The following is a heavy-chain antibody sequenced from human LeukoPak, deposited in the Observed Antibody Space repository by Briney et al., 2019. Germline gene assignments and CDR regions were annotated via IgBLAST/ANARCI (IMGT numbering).Heavy chain of an antibody. V-gene: IGHV3-7*01. CDR3: ARNPWEYYDFWSGPLYLDY. CDR1: GFTFSSYA. J-gene: IGHJ4*02. Sequence: GGSLRLSCAASGFTFSSYAMSWVRQAPGKGLEWVANIKQDGSEKYYVDSVKGRFTISRDNAKNSLYLQMNSLRAEDTAVYYCARNPWEYYDFWSGPLYLDYWGQGTLVTVSS. D-gene: IGHD3-3*01. CDR2: IKQDGSEK.